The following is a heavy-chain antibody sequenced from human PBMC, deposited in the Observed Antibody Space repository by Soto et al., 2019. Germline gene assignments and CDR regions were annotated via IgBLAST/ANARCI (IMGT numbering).Heavy chain of an antibody. J-gene: IGHJ4*02. CDR3: ARSYFDYGDYSSTNLDY. V-gene: IGHV3-74*01. CDR2: INSDGSST. D-gene: IGHD4-17*01. CDR1: GFTFSSYW. Sequence: GGSLRLSCAASGFTFSSYWMHWVRQAPGKGLVWVSRINSDGSSTSYADSVKGRFTISRDNAKNTLYLQMNSLRAEDTAVYYCARSYFDYGDYSSTNLDYWGQGTLVTVSS.